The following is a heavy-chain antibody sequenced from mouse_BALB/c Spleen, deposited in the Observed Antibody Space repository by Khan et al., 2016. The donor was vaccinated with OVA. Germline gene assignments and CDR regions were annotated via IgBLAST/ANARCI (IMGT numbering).Heavy chain of an antibody. D-gene: IGHD2-1*01. CDR2: ISSDSITL. J-gene: IGHJ3*01. V-gene: IGHV5-17*02. Sequence: DVMLVESGGGLVQPGGSRKLSCAASGFTFSSFGMHWVRQAPETGLEWVAYISSDSITLYYADTVKGRVTISRDNPRNTLFLQMTSLRSEDTAIYYCARGNWAWFAYWGQGTLVTVSA. CDR1: GFTFSSFG. CDR3: ARGNWAWFAY.